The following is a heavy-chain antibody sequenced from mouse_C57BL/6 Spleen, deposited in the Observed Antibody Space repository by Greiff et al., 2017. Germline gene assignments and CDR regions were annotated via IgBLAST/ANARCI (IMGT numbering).Heavy chain of an antibody. D-gene: IGHD2-3*01. CDR1: GYSITSGYY. Sequence: EVKLMESGPGLVKPSQSLSLTCSVTGYSITSGYYWNWIRQFPGNKLEWMGYISYDGSNNYNPSLKNRISITRDTSKNQFFLKLNSVTTEDTATYYCARGWLQDYWGQGTTLTVSS. CDR3: ARGWLQDY. J-gene: IGHJ2*01. V-gene: IGHV3-6*01. CDR2: ISYDGSN.